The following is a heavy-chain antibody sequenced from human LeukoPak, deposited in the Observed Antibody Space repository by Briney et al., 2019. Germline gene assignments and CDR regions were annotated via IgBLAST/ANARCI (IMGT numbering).Heavy chain of an antibody. J-gene: IGHJ3*02. CDR3: ARDIFREDYYDSSGYYSNDAFDI. V-gene: IGHV1-18*01. CDR1: GYTFTSYG. Sequence: GASVKVSCKASGYTFTSYGISWVRQAPGQELEWMGWISAYNGNTNYAQKLQGRVTMTTDTSTSTAYMELRSLRSDDTAVYYCARDIFREDYYDSSGYYSNDAFDIWGQGTMVTVSS. CDR2: ISAYNGNT. D-gene: IGHD3-22*01.